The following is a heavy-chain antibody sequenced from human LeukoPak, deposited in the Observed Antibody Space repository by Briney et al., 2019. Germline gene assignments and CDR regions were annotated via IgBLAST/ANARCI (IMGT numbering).Heavy chain of an antibody. Sequence: SETLSLTCTVSGGSISSDYWSWIRQPPGKGLEWIGYIYYSGSTNYNPSPKSRVTISVDTSKKQFSLKLTSVTAADTAVYFCARDRSGYISSSDSYYYYMDVWGKGTTVTVSS. V-gene: IGHV4-59*01. D-gene: IGHD6-6*01. CDR3: ARDRSGYISSSDSYYYYMDV. CDR2: IYYSGST. J-gene: IGHJ6*03. CDR1: GGSISSDY.